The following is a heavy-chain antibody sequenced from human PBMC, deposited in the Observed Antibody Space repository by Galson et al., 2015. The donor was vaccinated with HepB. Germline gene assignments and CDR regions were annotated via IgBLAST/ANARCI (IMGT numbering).Heavy chain of an antibody. CDR1: GFTFPSYW. D-gene: IGHD3-22*01. Sequence: SLRLSCAATGFTFPSYWMHWVRQAPGKGLEWVAVIWYDGSNKYYADSVKGRFTISRDNSKNTLYLQMNSLRAEDTAVYYCARVRYYDSTTRDYYGMDVWGQGTTVTVSS. J-gene: IGHJ6*02. V-gene: IGHV3-33*08. CDR2: IWYDGSNK. CDR3: ARVRYYDSTTRDYYGMDV.